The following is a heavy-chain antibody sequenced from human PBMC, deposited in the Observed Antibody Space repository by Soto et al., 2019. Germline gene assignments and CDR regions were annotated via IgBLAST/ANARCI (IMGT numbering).Heavy chain of an antibody. D-gene: IGHD2-15*01. CDR3: ARVESGYCSGGSCIIDY. Sequence: SETLSLTCAVSGYSISSGYYWGWIRQPPGKGLEWIGSIYHSGSTYYNPSLKSRVTISVDTSKNQFSLKLSSVTAADTAVYYCARVESGYCSGGSCIIDYWDQGTLVTVSS. CDR1: GYSISSGYY. J-gene: IGHJ4*02. CDR2: IYHSGST. V-gene: IGHV4-38-2*01.